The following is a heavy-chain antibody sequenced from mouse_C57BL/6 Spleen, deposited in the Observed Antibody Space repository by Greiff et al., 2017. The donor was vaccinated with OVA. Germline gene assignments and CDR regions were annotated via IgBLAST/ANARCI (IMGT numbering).Heavy chain of an antibody. Sequence: EVQLQESGPGMVKPSQSLSLTCTVTGYSITSGYDWHWIRHFPGNKLEWMGYIRYSGSTNYNPSLKSRISITHDTSKNHFFLKLNSVTTEDTATYYCARRGYDYDGAMDYWGQGTSVTVSS. J-gene: IGHJ4*01. CDR3: ARRGYDYDGAMDY. CDR2: IRYSGST. CDR1: GYSITSGYD. V-gene: IGHV3-1*01. D-gene: IGHD2-4*01.